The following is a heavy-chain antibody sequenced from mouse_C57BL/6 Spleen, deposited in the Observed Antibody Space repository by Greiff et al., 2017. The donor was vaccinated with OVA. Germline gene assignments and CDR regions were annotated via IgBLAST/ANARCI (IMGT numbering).Heavy chain of an antibody. D-gene: IGHD2-4*01. CDR2: INYDGSST. Sequence: EVKVVESEGGLVQPGSSMKLSCTASGFTFSDYYMAWVRQVPEKGLEWVANINYDGSSTYYLDSLKSRFIISRDNAKNILYLQMSSLKSEDTATYYCASYDYTGYYAMDYWGQGTSVTVSS. CDR1: GFTFSDYY. CDR3: ASYDYTGYYAMDY. V-gene: IGHV5-16*01. J-gene: IGHJ4*01.